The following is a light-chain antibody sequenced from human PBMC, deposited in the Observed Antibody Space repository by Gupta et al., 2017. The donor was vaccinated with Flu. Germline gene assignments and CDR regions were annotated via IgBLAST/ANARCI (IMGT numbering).Light chain of an antibody. Sequence: DAALTQSPLSLPVTLGPPASISCRSSLGLVHSDGNTPLHWFQQMPGQSPTRLIYKVSYRESGVPDRFSGSGSGTDFTLRISRVEPEDVAVYYCMQGAHWPWAFGQGTKVEIK. CDR2: KVS. V-gene: IGKV2-30*02. CDR3: MQGAHWPWA. J-gene: IGKJ1*01. CDR1: LGLVHSDGNTP.